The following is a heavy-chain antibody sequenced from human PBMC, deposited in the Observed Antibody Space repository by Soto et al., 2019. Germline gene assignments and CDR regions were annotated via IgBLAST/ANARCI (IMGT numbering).Heavy chain of an antibody. Sequence: SVKVSCKTSGFSFSNSAVQWVRQARGQGLEWMGWIIVGNGNTKYAQKVEERVTITRDMSTSTAYMELSSLRSEDTAVYYCAAEVSLRNDCCHFDSWGQGTLVTVSS. CDR3: AAEVSLRNDCCHFDS. V-gene: IGHV1-58*01. D-gene: IGHD2-21*02. J-gene: IGHJ4*02. CDR1: GFSFSNSA. CDR2: IIVGNGNT.